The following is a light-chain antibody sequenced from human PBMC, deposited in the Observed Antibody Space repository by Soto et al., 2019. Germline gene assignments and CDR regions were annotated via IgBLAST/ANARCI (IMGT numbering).Light chain of an antibody. CDR1: QSVSSK. CDR3: QHYSTWLWT. Sequence: EIVMTQSPATLSVSPGERATLSCRASQSVSSKLAWYQQKPGQGPRLLIYGASTRATGIPARFSGSGSGTEFTPSISSLQSEDFAVYYCQHYSTWLWTFGQGTKVELK. CDR2: GAS. V-gene: IGKV3-15*01. J-gene: IGKJ1*01.